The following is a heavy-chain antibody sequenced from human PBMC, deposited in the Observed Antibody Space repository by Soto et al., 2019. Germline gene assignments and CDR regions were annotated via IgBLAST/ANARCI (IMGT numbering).Heavy chain of an antibody. CDR2: IIPIFGTA. V-gene: IGHV1-69*12. CDR1: GGTFSSYA. CDR3: ARCGEMATPRGGYYYGMDV. Sequence: QVQLVQSGAEVKKPGSSVKVSCKASGGTFSSYAISWVRQAPGQGLEWMGGIIPIFGTANYAQKFQGRVTITADESTSTAYMELSSLRSEDTAVYYCARCGEMATPRGGYYYGMDVWGQGTTVTVSS. D-gene: IGHD5-12*01. J-gene: IGHJ6*02.